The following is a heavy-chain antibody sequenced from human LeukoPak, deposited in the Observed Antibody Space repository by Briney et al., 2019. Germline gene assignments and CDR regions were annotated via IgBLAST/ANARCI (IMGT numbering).Heavy chain of an antibody. CDR3: ARGTSSSYENFQL. Sequence: PSQSLSLTCTVSGGSISSGSYYWSSIRQPAGKGLEWIVRIYTSGITNYNPSLKSRVTISVDTSNNRFSLNLSSVTAADTAVYFCARGTSSSYENFQLWGQGTLVTVSS. V-gene: IGHV4-61*02. CDR2: IYTSGIT. J-gene: IGHJ1*01. D-gene: IGHD2-15*01. CDR1: GGSISSGSYY.